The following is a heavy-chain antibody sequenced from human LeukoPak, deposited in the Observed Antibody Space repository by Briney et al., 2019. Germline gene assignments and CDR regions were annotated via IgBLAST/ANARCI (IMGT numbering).Heavy chain of an antibody. CDR3: ARGSDYDSSGYGLNY. V-gene: IGHV1-2*04. CDR2: INPNSGGT. J-gene: IGHJ4*02. Sequence: ASVKVSCKASGYTFTGYYMHWVRQAPGQGLEWMGWINPNSGGTNYAQKFQGWVTMTRDTSISTAYMELSRLRSDDTAVYYCARGSDYDSSGYGLNYWGQGTLVTVSS. D-gene: IGHD3-22*01. CDR1: GYTFTGYY.